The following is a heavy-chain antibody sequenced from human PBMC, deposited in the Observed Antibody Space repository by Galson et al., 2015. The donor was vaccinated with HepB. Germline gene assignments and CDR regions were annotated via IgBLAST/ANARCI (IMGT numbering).Heavy chain of an antibody. V-gene: IGHV1-69*13. J-gene: IGHJ6*02. Sequence: SVKVSCKASGGTFSSYAISWVRQAPGQGLEWMGGIIPIFGTANYAQKFQGRVTITADESTSTAYMELSSLRSEDTAVYYCARKEGRGLLWFGEESYYYGTDVWGQGTTVTVSS. CDR2: IIPIFGTA. D-gene: IGHD3-10*01. CDR3: ARKEGRGLLWFGEESYYYGTDV. CDR1: GGTFSSYA.